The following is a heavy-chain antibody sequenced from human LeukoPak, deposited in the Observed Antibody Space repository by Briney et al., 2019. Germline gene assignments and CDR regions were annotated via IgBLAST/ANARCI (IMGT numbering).Heavy chain of an antibody. CDR3: ARASFEVGWFDP. CDR1: GFTFSSYS. J-gene: IGHJ5*02. CDR2: ISSSSSYI. V-gene: IGHV3-21*04. D-gene: IGHD1-26*01. Sequence: GGSLRLSCAASGFTFSSYSMNWVRQAPGKGLEWVSSISSSSSYIYYADSVKGRFTISRDNAKNTLYLQMNSLRAEDTAVYYCARASFEVGWFDPWGQGTLVTVSS.